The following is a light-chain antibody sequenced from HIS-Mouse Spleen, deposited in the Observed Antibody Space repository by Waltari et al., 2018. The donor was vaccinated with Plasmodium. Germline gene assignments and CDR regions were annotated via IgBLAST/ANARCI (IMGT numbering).Light chain of an antibody. CDR2: RNN. V-gene: IGLV1-47*01. CDR3: AAWDDSLSGPV. Sequence: QSVLTQPPSASGTPGQRVTISCSGSSSNIGSNYVSWYQQLPGTAPKLLIYRNNPRPSGVPARFSGSKSGTSASLAISGLRSEDEADYYCAAWDDSLSGPVFGGGTKLTVL. CDR1: SSNIGSNY. J-gene: IGLJ3*02.